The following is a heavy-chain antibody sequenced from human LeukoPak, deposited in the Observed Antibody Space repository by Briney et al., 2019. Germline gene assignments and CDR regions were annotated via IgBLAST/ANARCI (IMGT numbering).Heavy chain of an antibody. J-gene: IGHJ6*03. Sequence: AGGSLRLSCAASGFTFSSYGIHWVRQAPGKGLEWVAVIWYDGSNKYYADSVKGRFTISRDNSKNTLYLQMNSLRAEDTAVYYCAKEDGTYYYYYMDVWGKGTTVTVSS. CDR1: GFTFSSYG. CDR2: IWYDGSNK. CDR3: AKEDGTYYYYYMDV. D-gene: IGHD5-24*01. V-gene: IGHV3-33*06.